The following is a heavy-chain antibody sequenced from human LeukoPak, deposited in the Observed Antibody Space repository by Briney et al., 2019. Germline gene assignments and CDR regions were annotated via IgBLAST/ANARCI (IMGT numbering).Heavy chain of an antibody. CDR1: GGSLSSGIHY. D-gene: IGHD6-6*01. Sequence: PSETLSLTCTVSGGSLSSGIHYWSWIRQHPGKGLEWIGYIHHSGSTFYNPSLKSRLTISVDTSKNQFSLKLSSVTAADTAVYYCGSLATPGLYFDYWGQGTLVTVSS. CDR3: GSLATPGLYFDY. J-gene: IGHJ4*02. CDR2: IHHSGST. V-gene: IGHV4-31*03.